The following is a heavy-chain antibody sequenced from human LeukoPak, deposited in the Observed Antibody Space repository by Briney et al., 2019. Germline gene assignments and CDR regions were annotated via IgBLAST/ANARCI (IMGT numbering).Heavy chain of an antibody. CDR3: AKLNGGLELPLDY. CDR2: ISGSGGST. D-gene: IGHD1-7*01. J-gene: IGHJ4*02. Sequence: GASLRLSCAASGFPFSSYAMSWVRQAPGKGLEWVSAISGSGGSTYYADSVKGRFTISRDNSRNTLYLQMNSLRAEDTAVYYCAKLNGGLELPLDYWGQGTLVTVSS. CDR1: GFPFSSYA. V-gene: IGHV3-23*01.